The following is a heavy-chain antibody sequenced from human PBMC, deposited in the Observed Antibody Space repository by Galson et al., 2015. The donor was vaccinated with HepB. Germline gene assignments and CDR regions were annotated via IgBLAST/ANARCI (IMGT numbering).Heavy chain of an antibody. CDR3: ARVVYSVYDDYYDY. Sequence: SLRLSCAASGFTFNIYTMSWVRQAPGKGLVWISYISSTGSAIDYADSVKGRFTVSRDNAKNSLYLQMSSLRDEDTAVYYCARVVYSVYDDYYDYWGQGAPVTVSS. D-gene: IGHD5/OR15-5a*01. V-gene: IGHV3-48*02. J-gene: IGHJ4*02. CDR1: GFTFNIYT. CDR2: ISSTGSAI.